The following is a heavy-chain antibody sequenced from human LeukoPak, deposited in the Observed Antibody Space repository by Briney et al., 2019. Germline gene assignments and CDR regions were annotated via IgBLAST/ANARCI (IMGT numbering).Heavy chain of an antibody. Sequence: TSETLSLTCAVYGGSFGGYYWSWIRQPPGKGLEWIGEINHSGSTNYNPSLKSRVTISVDTSKNQFSLKLSSVTAADTAVYYCARGRTNYYDSSGYYSSRGLDYFDYWGQGTLVTVSS. J-gene: IGHJ4*02. D-gene: IGHD3-22*01. V-gene: IGHV4-34*01. CDR3: ARGRTNYYDSSGYYSSRGLDYFDY. CDR1: GGSFGGYY. CDR2: INHSGST.